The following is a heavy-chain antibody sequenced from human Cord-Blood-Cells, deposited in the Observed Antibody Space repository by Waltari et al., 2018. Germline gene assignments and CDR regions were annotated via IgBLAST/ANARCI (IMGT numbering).Heavy chain of an antibody. J-gene: IGHJ4*02. D-gene: IGHD6-6*01. V-gene: IGHV4-34*01. CDR1: GGSFRGYY. CDR2: CNLSGST. Sequence: QVQLQQWGAGLLKPSETLSLTCAAYGGSFRGYYWSWIRQPPGKGLEWIGECNLSGSTPYSSFLRSLVPISVEPSKSQSSLKRSSVTVADTAVYYCARGRQLGGIDYWGQGTLVTVSS. CDR3: ARGRQLGGIDY.